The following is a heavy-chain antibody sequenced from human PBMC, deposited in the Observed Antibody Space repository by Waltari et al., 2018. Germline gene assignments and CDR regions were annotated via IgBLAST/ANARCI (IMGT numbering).Heavy chain of an antibody. D-gene: IGHD6-13*01. Sequence: VQLVQSGAEVKKPGSSVKVSCKASGGTFSSYAISWVQQAPGKGLEWMGRVDPEDGETIYAEKFQGRVTITADTSTDTAYMELSSLRSEDMALYYCAKGGTYSSSWGYFDYWGQGTLVTVSS. J-gene: IGHJ4*02. CDR3: AKGGTYSSSWGYFDY. V-gene: IGHV1-69-2*01. CDR2: VDPEDGET. CDR1: GGTFSSYA.